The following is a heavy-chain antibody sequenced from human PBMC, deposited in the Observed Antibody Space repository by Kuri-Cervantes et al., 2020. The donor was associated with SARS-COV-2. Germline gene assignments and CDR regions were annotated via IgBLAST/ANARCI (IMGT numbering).Heavy chain of an antibody. J-gene: IGHJ4*02. Sequence: GESLKISCAASGFTFSSYAMHWVRQASGKGLEWVGRVRGKANNYATAYAASVKGRFTISRDDSKNMAYLQMNSLKTEDTAVYYCTTLIDYRGQGALVTVSS. CDR2: VRGKANNYAT. CDR3: TTLIDY. CDR1: GFTFSSYA. V-gene: IGHV3-73*01.